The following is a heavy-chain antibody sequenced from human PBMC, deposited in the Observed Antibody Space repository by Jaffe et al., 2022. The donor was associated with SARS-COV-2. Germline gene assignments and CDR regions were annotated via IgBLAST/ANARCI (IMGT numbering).Heavy chain of an antibody. V-gene: IGHV1-2*02. D-gene: IGHD6-19*01. CDR1: GYTFTGYY. CDR3: ARVRGWRPNRSASHYYYGMDV. CDR2: INPNSGGT. J-gene: IGHJ6*02. Sequence: QVQLVQSGAEVKKPGASVKVSCKASGYTFTGYYMHWVRQAPGQGLEWMGWINPNSGGTNYAQKFQGRVTMTRDTSISTAYMELSRLRSDDTAVYYCARVRGWRPNRSASHYYYGMDVWGQGTTVTVSS.